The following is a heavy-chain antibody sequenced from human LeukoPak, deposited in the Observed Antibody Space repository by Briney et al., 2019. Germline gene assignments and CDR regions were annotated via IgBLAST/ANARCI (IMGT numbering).Heavy chain of an antibody. V-gene: IGHV4-31*03. D-gene: IGHD2-21*01. J-gene: IGHJ5*02. CDR3: ARYHCGGDCYVYNWFDP. CDR2: IYYSGST. CDR1: GGSISSGGYY. Sequence: SQTLSLTCTVSGGSISSGGYYWSWIRQHPGKGPEWIGYIYYSGSTYYNPSLKSRVTISVDTSKNQFSLKLSSVTAADTAVYYCARYHCGGDCYVYNWFDPWGQGTLVTVSS.